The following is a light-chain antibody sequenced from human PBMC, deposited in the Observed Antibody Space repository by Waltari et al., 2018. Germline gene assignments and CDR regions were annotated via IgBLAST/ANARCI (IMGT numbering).Light chain of an antibody. V-gene: IGKV1-39*01. CDR2: AAS. J-gene: IGKJ1*01. Sequence: DIQMTPSPSSLSASVGDRVTITCRTSQTISSYVNWYQQKPGKAPEFLIFAASSLQRGVPSRFSGSGSGTEFTLTITSLQPEDFATYYCQQTYTLPPWTFGQGTKVEFK. CDR3: QQTYTLPPWT. CDR1: QTISSY.